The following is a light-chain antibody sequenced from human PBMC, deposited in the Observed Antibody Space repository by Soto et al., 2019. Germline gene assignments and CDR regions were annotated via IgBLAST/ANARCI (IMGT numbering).Light chain of an antibody. J-gene: IGKJ2*01. V-gene: IGKV1-5*03. CDR1: QRIDRW. CDR3: QQYKTYTYT. CDR2: RAS. Sequence: DVQMTQSPSTLSASVGDRVTITCRASQRIDRWLAWYQQKPGKAPKLLIYRASSLESGVQSRFRGSGAGTEFTLTISSLQPDDFTTYYCQQYKTYTYTFAQGTKLEIK.